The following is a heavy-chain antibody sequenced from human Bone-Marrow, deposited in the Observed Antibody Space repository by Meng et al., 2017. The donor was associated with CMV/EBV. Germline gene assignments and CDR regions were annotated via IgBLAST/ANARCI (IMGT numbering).Heavy chain of an antibody. CDR2: INPSGGST. V-gene: IGHV1-46*01. D-gene: IGHD4-17*01. CDR3: AREGLRGPFDY. J-gene: IGHJ4*02. CDR1: GSTFTSYY. Sequence: QVQLVQSGAEVKKPGASVKVSCKASGSTFTSYYMHWVRQAPGQGLEWMGIINPSGGSTSYEQKFQGRVTMTRDTSTSTVYMELSSLRSEDTAVYYCAREGLRGPFDYWGQGTLVTVSS.